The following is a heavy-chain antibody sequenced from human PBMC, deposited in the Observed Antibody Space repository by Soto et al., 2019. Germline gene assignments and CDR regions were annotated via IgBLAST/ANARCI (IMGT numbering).Heavy chain of an antibody. D-gene: IGHD3-22*01. CDR2: IYYSGST. CDR3: AVTSSGYGTYFQH. CDR1: GGSISSYY. Sequence: SETLSLTCTVSGGSISSYYWSWIRQPPGKGLEWIGYIYYSGSTNYNPSLKSRVTISVDTSKNQFSLKLSSVTAADTAVYYCAVTSSGYGTYFQHWGQGTLVTVS. V-gene: IGHV4-59*08. J-gene: IGHJ1*01.